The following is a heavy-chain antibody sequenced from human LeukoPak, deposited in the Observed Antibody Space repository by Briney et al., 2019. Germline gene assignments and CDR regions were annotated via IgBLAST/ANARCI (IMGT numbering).Heavy chain of an antibody. J-gene: IGHJ4*02. Sequence: ASVKVSCKASGGTFSSYAISWVRQAPGQGLEWMGGIIPIFGTANYAQKFQGRVTITADKSTSTAYMELRSLRSDDTAVYYCARRGGYSGYDAMIDYWGQGTLVTVSS. CDR1: GGTFSSYA. CDR3: ARRGGYSGYDAMIDY. V-gene: IGHV1-69*06. D-gene: IGHD5-12*01. CDR2: IIPIFGTA.